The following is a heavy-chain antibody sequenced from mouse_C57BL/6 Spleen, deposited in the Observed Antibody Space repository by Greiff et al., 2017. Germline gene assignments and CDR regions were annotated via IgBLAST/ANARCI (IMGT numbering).Heavy chain of an antibody. CDR2: IWSGGST. V-gene: IGHV2-2*01. J-gene: IGHJ3*01. D-gene: IGHD2-4*01. CDR3: ARRGDYYYDWFAY. Sequence: QLQQSGPGLVQPSQSLSITCPVSGFSLTSYGVHWVRQSPGKGLEWLGVIWSGGSTDYNEAFISRLGISKDNSKSQVFFKMNSLQADDTAIYYCARRGDYYYDWFAYWGQGTLVTVSA. CDR1: GFSLTSYG.